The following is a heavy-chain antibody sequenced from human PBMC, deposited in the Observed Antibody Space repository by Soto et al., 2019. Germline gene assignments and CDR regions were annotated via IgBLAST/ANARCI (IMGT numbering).Heavy chain of an antibody. J-gene: IGHJ4*02. D-gene: IGHD3-10*01. Sequence: GGSLRLSCAVSGFTFSSYVTSWVRQAPGEGLKWVSTLSGSGGSTYYADSVKGRFTISRDNSKNTLYLQMNSLRAEDTAVYYCARELSTMIRAYNWGQGTLVTVSS. CDR1: GFTFSSYV. V-gene: IGHV3-23*01. CDR2: LSGSGGST. CDR3: ARELSTMIRAYN.